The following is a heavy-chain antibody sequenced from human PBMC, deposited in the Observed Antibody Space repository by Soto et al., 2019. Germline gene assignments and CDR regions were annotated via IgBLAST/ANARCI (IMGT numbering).Heavy chain of an antibody. V-gene: IGHV3-30*03. D-gene: IGHD1-26*01. CDR3: VQGASTAHQPLDS. CDR1: GFFFRNFG. J-gene: IGHJ4*02. CDR2: ISGDGNDK. Sequence: QVQLVESGGGVVQPGRSLRLSCAASGFFFRNFGMHWVRRAPGKGLEWVAAISGDGNDKYYPDSMKGRFTISRDNFNNTLYLQLNSLRPEDTAVYHCVQGASTAHQPLDSWGQGVLVTGSS.